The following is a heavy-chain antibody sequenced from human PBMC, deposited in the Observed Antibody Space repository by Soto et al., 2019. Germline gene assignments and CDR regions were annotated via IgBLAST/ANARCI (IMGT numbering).Heavy chain of an antibody. V-gene: IGHV4-39*01. CDR2: IYYSGRA. Sequence: KSSETLSLTCTVSGGSINSSSYYWGWVRQPPGKGLEWIGSIYYSGRAYYNPSLKSRVTISVDTSKNQFSLNLSSVTALDTAVYYCARSTIVPEPGPFDYWGQGTLVTVSS. CDR1: GGSINSSSYY. D-gene: IGHD3-16*02. CDR3: ARSTIVPEPGPFDY. J-gene: IGHJ4*02.